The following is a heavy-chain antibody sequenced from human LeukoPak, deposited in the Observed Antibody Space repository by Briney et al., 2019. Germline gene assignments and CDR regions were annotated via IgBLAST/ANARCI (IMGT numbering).Heavy chain of an antibody. V-gene: IGHV3-23*01. J-gene: IGHJ4*02. CDR2: VNADGGNT. D-gene: IGHD1-26*01. CDR3: TKRVKYGGTWDHFAD. CDR1: GFTVSSNY. Sequence: GGSLRLSCAASGFTVSSNYMNWVRQAPGKGLEWVSTVNADGGNTYYADSVKGRFTISRDNSKSTLILQMNSLRVEDTALYYCTKRVKYGGTWDHFADWGQGTLVTVSS.